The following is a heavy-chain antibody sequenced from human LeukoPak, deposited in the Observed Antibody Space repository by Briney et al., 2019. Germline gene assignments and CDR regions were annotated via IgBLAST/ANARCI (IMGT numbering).Heavy chain of an antibody. CDR1: GFTFSDYC. CDR2: ISSSGSTI. J-gene: IGHJ3*02. Sequence: PGGSLRLSCAASGFTFSDYCMSWIRQAPGKGLEWVSYISSSGSTIYYADSVKGRFTISRDNAKNSLYLQMNSLRAEDTAVYYCAKLGISMDRRVIDAFDIWGQGTMVTVSS. D-gene: IGHD3-10*01. CDR3: AKLGISMDRRVIDAFDI. V-gene: IGHV3-11*04.